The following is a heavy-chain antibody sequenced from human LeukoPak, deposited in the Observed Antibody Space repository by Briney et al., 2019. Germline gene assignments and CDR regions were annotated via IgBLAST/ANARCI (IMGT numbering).Heavy chain of an antibody. J-gene: IGHJ4*02. CDR2: IYSGGST. CDR3: ARARYDSSGYSADFWDY. CDR1: GFIVSSNY. V-gene: IGHV3-66*01. Sequence: GGSLRLSCAASGFIVSSNYMSWVRQAPGKGLEWVSVIYSGGSTYYADSVKGRFTISRDNSKNTLYLQMNSLRAEDTAVYYCARARYDSSGYSADFWDYWGQGTLVTVSS. D-gene: IGHD3-22*01.